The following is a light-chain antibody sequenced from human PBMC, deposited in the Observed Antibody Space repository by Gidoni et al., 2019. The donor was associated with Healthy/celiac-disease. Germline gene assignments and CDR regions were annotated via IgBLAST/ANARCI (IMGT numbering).Light chain of an antibody. Sequence: SYVLTQPPSVSVAPGQTARITCGGNNIGSKSVHWYQQKPGQAPVLVVYDDSDRPSGIPERFSGSNSGTISRVEAGDEADYYCQVWDSSSDHVVFGGGTKLTVL. CDR2: DDS. CDR1: NIGSKS. CDR3: QVWDSSSDHVV. J-gene: IGLJ2*01. V-gene: IGLV3-21*02.